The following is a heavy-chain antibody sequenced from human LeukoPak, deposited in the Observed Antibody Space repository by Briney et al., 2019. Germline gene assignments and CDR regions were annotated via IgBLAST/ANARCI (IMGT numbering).Heavy chain of an antibody. CDR3: ARDRGGSYSAINY. Sequence: GGSLRLSCAASGFTFSSYSMNWVRQAPGKGVEWVSFISSSRSTIYYADSVKGRFTISRDNAKNSLYLQMNSLRAEDTAVYYCARDRGGSYSAINYWGQGTLVTVSS. CDR2: ISSSRSTI. D-gene: IGHD1-26*01. CDR1: GFTFSSYS. J-gene: IGHJ4*02. V-gene: IGHV3-48*04.